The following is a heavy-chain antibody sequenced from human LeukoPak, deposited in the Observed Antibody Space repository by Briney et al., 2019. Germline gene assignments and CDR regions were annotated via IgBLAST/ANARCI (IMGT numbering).Heavy chain of an antibody. Sequence: ASVKVSCKASGYTFTGYYMHWVRQAPGQGLEWMGWINPNSGGTNYAQKFQGRVTMTRDTSISTAYMELSRLRSDDTAVYSFARVPYYYDSSGYYHHFDYWGQGTLVTVSS. D-gene: IGHD3-22*01. V-gene: IGHV1-2*02. CDR1: GYTFTGYY. J-gene: IGHJ4*02. CDR2: INPNSGGT. CDR3: ARVPYYYDSSGYYHHFDY.